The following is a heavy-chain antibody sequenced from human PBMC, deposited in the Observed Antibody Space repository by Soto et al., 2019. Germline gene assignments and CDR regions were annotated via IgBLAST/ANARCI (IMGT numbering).Heavy chain of an antibody. CDR3: ARDRDCSGGSCNSRGHNWFAP. V-gene: IGHV1-3*01. Sequence: QVQLVQSGAEVKKPGASVKVSCKASGYTFTSYAMHWVRQAPGQRLEWMGWINAGNGNTKYSQKFQGRVTITRDTSASTAYMGLSSMGSEDKAVYYCARDRDCSGGSCNSRGHNWFAPWGQGTLVTVSS. D-gene: IGHD2-15*01. CDR1: GYTFTSYA. CDR2: INAGNGNT. J-gene: IGHJ5*02.